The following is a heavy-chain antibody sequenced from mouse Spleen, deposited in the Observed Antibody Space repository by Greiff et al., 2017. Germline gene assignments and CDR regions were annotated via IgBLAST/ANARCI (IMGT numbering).Heavy chain of an antibody. CDR2: IDPSDSYT. D-gene: IGHD2-4*01. CDR3: ARRDDYAYAMDY. V-gene: IGHV1-69*02. J-gene: IGHJ4*01. CDR1: GYTFTSYW. Sequence: QVQLQQPGAELVKPGASVKLSCKASGYTFTSYWMHWVKQRPGQGLEWIGEIDPSDSYTNYNQKFKGKATLTVDKSSSTAYMQLSSLTSEDSAVYYCARRDDYAYAMDYWGQGTSVTVSS.